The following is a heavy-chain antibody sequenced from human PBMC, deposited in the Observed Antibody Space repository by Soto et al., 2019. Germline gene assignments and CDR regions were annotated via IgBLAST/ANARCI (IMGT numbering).Heavy chain of an antibody. J-gene: IGHJ4*02. CDR3: AKEGDPGYYFDY. Sequence: ASVKVSCKASGYTFTGYYMHWVRQAPGQGLEWMGWIDPNSGGTNYAQKFQGWVTMTRDTSTDTAYMELSSLRAEDTAVYYCAKEGDPGYYFDYWGQGTLVTVSS. CDR1: GYTFTGYY. CDR2: IDPNSGGT. V-gene: IGHV1-2*04. D-gene: IGHD3-10*01.